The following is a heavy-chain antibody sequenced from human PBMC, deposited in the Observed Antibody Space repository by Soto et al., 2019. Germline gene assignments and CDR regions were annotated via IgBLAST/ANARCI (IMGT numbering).Heavy chain of an antibody. Sequence: QVQLVQSGAEVKKPGSSVKVSCKASGGTFSSFAVSWLRQAPGQVLEWMGRIIPMLATPNYAQRFQGRVTITAGESTGTAYMELSSLRSEDTALYYCASARSDYYPSTFWGQGTLVTVSS. CDR2: IIPMLATP. CDR1: GGTFSSFA. V-gene: IGHV1-69*18. CDR3: ASARSDYYPSTF. J-gene: IGHJ4*02. D-gene: IGHD3-3*01.